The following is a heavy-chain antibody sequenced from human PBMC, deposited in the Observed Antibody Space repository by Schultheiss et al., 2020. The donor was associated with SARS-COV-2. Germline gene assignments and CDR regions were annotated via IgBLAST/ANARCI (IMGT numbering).Heavy chain of an antibody. CDR1: GDTFSNYG. J-gene: IGHJ6*02. CDR3: AGPLGDPDDYYGMDV. Sequence: SVKVSCKASGDTFSNYGISWVRQAPGQGLEWMGGITPIFGTANYAQKFQGRVTITADESTSTAYMELSSLRSEDTAVYYCAGPLGDPDDYYGMDVWGQGTTVTVSS. CDR2: ITPIFGTA. D-gene: IGHD2-21*02. V-gene: IGHV1-69*13.